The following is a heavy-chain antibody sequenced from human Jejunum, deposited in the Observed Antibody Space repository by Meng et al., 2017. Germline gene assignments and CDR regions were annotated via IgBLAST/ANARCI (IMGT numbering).Heavy chain of an antibody. CDR1: GGSISTNSFY. J-gene: IGHJ4*02. V-gene: IGHV4-39*07. D-gene: IGHD3-16*02. CDR2: IFYSGRT. Sequence: GSLRLSCTVSGGSISTNSFYWGWIRQPPGKGLEWIGSIFYSGRTYYNPSLKSRVTISVDTSQNHFSLKLSSVTAADTAVYYCARDEISRGYLLDYWGQGTLVTVSS. CDR3: ARDEISRGYLLDY.